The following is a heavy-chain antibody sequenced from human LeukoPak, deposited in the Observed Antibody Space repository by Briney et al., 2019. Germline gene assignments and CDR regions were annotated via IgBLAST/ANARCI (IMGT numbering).Heavy chain of an antibody. J-gene: IGHJ4*02. CDR1: GFTFSSYG. CDR3: AKDFNPRYSSGWFFDY. D-gene: IGHD6-19*01. CDR2: ISGSGGST. V-gene: IGHV3-23*01. Sequence: GSLRLSCAASGFTFSSYGMSWFRQAPGKGLEWVSAISGSGGSTYYADSVKGRFTISRDNSKNTLYLQMNSLRAEGTAVYYCAKDFNPRYSSGWFFDYWGQGTLVTVFS.